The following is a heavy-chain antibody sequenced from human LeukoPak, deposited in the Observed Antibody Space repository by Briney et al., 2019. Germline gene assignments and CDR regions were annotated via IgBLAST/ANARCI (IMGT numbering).Heavy chain of an antibody. CDR1: GFTFSSYE. CDR2: ISSSGRII. J-gene: IGHJ4*02. CDR3: ARVSRYANDY. D-gene: IGHD2-2*01. Sequence: PGGSLRLSCSASGFTFSSYEMNWVRQAPGKGLEWVSDISSSGRIIYYADSVKGRFTISRDNTKNSLYLQMNCLRAEDTAVYYCARVSRYANDYWGQGTLVSVSS. V-gene: IGHV3-48*03.